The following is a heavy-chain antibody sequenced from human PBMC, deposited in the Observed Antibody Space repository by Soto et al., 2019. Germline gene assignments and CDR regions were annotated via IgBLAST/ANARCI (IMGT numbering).Heavy chain of an antibody. CDR2: FDCGDVK. CDR3: VRMLKGRTFHWIKIDS. V-gene: IGHV2-70*01. CDR1: GFSLSTSGMC. J-gene: IGHJ4*02. Sequence: SVPTLVNPTQTLTLTCTFSGFSLSTSGMCVTWIRQPPGKALEWLALFDCGDVKYYNTSLKTRLTLSKYTSKNHVVLTMPNMEPVDSATYYHVRMLKGRTFHWIKIDSWGQGPLVTVSA. D-gene: IGHD3-9*01.